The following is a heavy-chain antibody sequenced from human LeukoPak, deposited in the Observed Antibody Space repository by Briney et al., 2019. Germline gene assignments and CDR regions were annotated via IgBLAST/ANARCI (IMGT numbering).Heavy chain of an antibody. CDR1: GGSISSYY. CDR3: ARELRNAFDI. Sequence: SETLSLTCTVSGGSISSYYWSWIRQPPGKGLEWIGYIYYSGGTNYNPSLKSRVTISVDTSKNQFSLKLSSVTAADTAVYYCARELRNAFDIWGQGTMVTVSS. J-gene: IGHJ3*02. CDR2: IYYSGGT. V-gene: IGHV4-59*12.